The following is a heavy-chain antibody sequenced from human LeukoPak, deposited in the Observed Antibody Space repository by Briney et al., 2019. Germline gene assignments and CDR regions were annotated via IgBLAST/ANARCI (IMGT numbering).Heavy chain of an antibody. CDR3: ARDNPIAAAGSPI. CDR2: IISSSSYI. D-gene: IGHD6-13*01. J-gene: IGHJ3*02. V-gene: IGHV3-21*01. Sequence: GGSLRLSCAASGFTFSSYSMNWVRQAPGNGLERVSSIISSSSYIYYADSVKGRFTISRDNAKNSLYLQMNSLRAEDTAVYYCARDNPIAAAGSPIWGQGTMVTVSS. CDR1: GFTFSSYS.